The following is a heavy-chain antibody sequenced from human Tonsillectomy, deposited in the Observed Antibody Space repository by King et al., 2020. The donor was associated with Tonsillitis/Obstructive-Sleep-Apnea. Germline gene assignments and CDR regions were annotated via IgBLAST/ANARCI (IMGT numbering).Heavy chain of an antibody. D-gene: IGHD6-19*01. J-gene: IGHJ4*02. Sequence: VQLQQWGAGLLKPSETLSLTCAVYGGSFSGYYWSWNRQPPGKGLEWIGEIDHTGSTNYNPSLKSRVTISLDTSTNQMSLKLSSVTAADTAVYYCAREGSTGWYDYCGQGTLVTVSS. CDR3: AREGSTGWYDY. CDR2: IDHTGST. V-gene: IGHV4-34*01. CDR1: GGSFSGYY.